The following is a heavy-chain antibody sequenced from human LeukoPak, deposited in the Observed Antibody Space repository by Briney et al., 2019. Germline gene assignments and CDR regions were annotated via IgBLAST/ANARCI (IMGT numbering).Heavy chain of an antibody. D-gene: IGHD6-13*01. CDR2: VYYSGST. J-gene: IGHJ5*02. Sequence: SETLTLTCTASGGSFSSYYRNWIRQPPGKGLEWIGYVYYSGSTNYNPSLKSRVYISVDTSKNQLSLKLRSVTAADTAVYYCVRAAGSSSWSTWGQGALVTVFS. V-gene: IGHV4-59*01. CDR3: VRAAGSSSWST. CDR1: GGSFSSYY.